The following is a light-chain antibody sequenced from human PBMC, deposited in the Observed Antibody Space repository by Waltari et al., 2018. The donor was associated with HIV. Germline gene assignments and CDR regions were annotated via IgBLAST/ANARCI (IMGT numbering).Light chain of an antibody. CDR1: TSDVGAYNF. Sequence: QSALTQPASVSGSPGQSITISCTGTTSDVGAYNFVSWYQQYPGKAPKLLISEVSNRPSGVSNRFSGLQAEDEADYYCSSYTSSSTLVVFGGGTKLTVL. CDR2: EVS. CDR3: SSYTSSSTLVV. V-gene: IGLV2-14*01. J-gene: IGLJ2*01.